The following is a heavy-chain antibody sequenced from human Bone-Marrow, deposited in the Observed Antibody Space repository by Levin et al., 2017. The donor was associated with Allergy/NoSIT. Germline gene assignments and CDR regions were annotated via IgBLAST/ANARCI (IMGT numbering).Heavy chain of an antibody. CDR3: ARDRSPAYSNRGWENDY. Sequence: GGSLRLSCAASGFTFSSYAMHWVRQAPGKGLEWVAVISYDGSNKYYADSVKGRFTISRDNSKNTLYLQMNSLRAEDTAVYYCARDRSPAYSNRGWENDYWGQGTLVTVSS. D-gene: IGHD4-11*01. J-gene: IGHJ4*02. CDR1: GFTFSSYA. CDR2: ISYDGSNK. V-gene: IGHV3-30*04.